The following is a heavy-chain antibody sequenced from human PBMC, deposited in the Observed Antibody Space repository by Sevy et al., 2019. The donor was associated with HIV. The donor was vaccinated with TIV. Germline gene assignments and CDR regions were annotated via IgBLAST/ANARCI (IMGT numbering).Heavy chain of an antibody. Sequence: GGSLRLSCAASGFTFSSYNMNWVRQAPGKGLEGVSSISSSSSYIYYADSVKGRFTISRDNAKDSLDLQMNTLRAEDTAVYYCARVVAYCSGGSCFAGYYYGMDVWGQGTTVTVSS. CDR2: ISSSSSYI. CDR1: GFTFSSYN. V-gene: IGHV3-21*01. J-gene: IGHJ6*02. D-gene: IGHD2-15*01. CDR3: ARVVAYCSGGSCFAGYYYGMDV.